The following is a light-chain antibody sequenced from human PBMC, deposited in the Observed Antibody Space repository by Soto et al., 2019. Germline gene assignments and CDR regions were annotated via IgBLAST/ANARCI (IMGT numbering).Light chain of an antibody. CDR2: DVS. CDR3: CSNAAGSTYV. Sequence: QSVLTQPRSVSGSPGQSVTISCTGTSSDVGGYNYVSWYQQHPGKAPKLMIYDVSKRPSGVSNRFSGSKSGSTASLTISGLQAEDESDYYCCSNAAGSTYVFGTGTKLTVL. V-gene: IGLV2-11*01. CDR1: SSDVGGYNY. J-gene: IGLJ1*01.